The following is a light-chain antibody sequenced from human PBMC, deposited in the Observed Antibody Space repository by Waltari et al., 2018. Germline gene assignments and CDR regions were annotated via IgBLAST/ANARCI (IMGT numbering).Light chain of an antibody. V-gene: IGLV2-23*02. Sequence: SALTQPASVSGSPGQSITISCTETSANVGSYPLLSWYQRHPGGAPKLLIYAVSERPSGVSIRFSGSKSGKTASLTISGLQPEDEADYYCCAFAGRGFYVFGTGTQVTVL. CDR3: CAFAGRGFYV. CDR1: SANVGSYPL. J-gene: IGLJ1*01. CDR2: AVS.